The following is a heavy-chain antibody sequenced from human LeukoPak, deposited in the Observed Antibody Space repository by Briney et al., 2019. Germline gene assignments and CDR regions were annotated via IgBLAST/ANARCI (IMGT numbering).Heavy chain of an antibody. V-gene: IGHV3-33*01. CDR1: GFTFSSYG. J-gene: IGHJ6*02. CDR3: ARDTGGSELGFIYYYYYGMDV. Sequence: GGSLRLSCAASGFTFSSYGMHWVRQAPVKGLEWVAFIWSDGNNKYYADSVKGRFTISRDNSKNTLYLQMNSPRAEDTAVYYCARDTGGSELGFIYYYYYGMDVWGQGTTVTVSS. CDR2: IWSDGNNK. D-gene: IGHD1-26*01.